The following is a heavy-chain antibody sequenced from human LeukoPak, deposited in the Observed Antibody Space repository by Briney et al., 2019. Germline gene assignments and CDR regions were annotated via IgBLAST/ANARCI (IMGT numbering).Heavy chain of an antibody. CDR1: GFTFSSYS. J-gene: IGHJ3*02. CDR2: IKQDGSEK. D-gene: IGHD1-26*01. CDR3: ARLEWELDAFDI. Sequence: GGSLRLSCAASGFTFSSYSMSWVRQAPGKGLEWVANIKQDGSEKYYVDSVKGRFTISRDNAKNSLYLQMNSLRAEDTAVYYCARLEWELDAFDIWGQGTMVTVSS. V-gene: IGHV3-7*01.